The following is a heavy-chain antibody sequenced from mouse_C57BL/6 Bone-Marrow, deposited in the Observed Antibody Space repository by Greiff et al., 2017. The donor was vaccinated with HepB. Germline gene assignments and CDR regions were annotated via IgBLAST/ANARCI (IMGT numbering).Heavy chain of an antibody. CDR2: IHPSDSYT. V-gene: IGHV1-74*01. CDR3: VYGSSYAMDY. J-gene: IGHJ4*01. D-gene: IGHD1-1*01. Sequence: VQLQQPGAELVKPGASVKVSCKASGYTFTSYWMHWVKQRPGQGLEWIGRIHPSDSYTNYNQKFKGKSTLTVDKSSSTAYMQLSSLTYEDSAVYYCVYGSSYAMDYWGQGTSVTVSS. CDR1: GYTFTSYW.